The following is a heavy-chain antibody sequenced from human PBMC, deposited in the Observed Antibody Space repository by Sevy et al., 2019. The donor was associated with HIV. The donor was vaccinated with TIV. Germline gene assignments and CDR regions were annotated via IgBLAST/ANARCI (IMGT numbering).Heavy chain of an antibody. CDR3: TRKHYYGSGSYYYYYGMDV. J-gene: IGHJ6*02. CDR2: IRSKAYGGTT. D-gene: IGHD3-10*01. V-gene: IGHV3-49*03. Sequence: GGSLRLSCTASGFTFGDYAMSWFRQAPGKGLEWVGFIRSKAYGGTTEYAASVKGRFTISRDDSKSIAYLQMNSLKTEDTAVYYCTRKHYYGSGSYYYYYGMDVWGQGTTVTVSS. CDR1: GFTFGDYA.